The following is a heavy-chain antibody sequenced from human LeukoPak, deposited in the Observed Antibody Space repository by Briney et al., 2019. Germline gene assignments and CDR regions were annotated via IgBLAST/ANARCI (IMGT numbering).Heavy chain of an antibody. Sequence: ASVKVTCKASGGTFSCYAISWVRQAPGQGLEWMGGIIPIFGTANYAQKFQGRVTITTDESTSTAYMELSSLRSEDTAVYYCATVGDHLLSASFDYWGQGTLVTVSS. CDR1: GGTFSCYA. D-gene: IGHD2-2*01. J-gene: IGHJ4*02. CDR3: ATVGDHLLSASFDY. V-gene: IGHV1-69*05. CDR2: IIPIFGTA.